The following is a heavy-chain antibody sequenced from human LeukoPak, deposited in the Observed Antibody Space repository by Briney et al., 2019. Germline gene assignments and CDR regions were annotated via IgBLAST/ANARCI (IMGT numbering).Heavy chain of an antibody. D-gene: IGHD3-22*01. V-gene: IGHV1-24*01. Sequence: ASVKVSCKVSGYTLTELSMHWVRQAPGKGLEWMGGFDPEDGETIYAQKFQGRVTITADKSTSTAYMELSSLRSEDTAVYYCAQGHYYDSSGYCDYWGQGTLVTVSS. CDR2: FDPEDGET. J-gene: IGHJ4*02. CDR1: GYTLTELS. CDR3: AQGHYYDSSGYCDY.